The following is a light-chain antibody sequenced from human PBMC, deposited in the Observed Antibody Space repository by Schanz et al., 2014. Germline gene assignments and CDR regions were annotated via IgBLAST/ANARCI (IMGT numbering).Light chain of an antibody. CDR2: DVS. CDR1: SSDVGGYNY. Sequence: QSALTQPASVSGSPGQSITISCTGTSSDVGGYNYVSWYQQHPGKAPKFMIYDVSNRPSGVSNRFSGSKSGNTASLTISGLQAEDEAYYYCCSYAGSSTVVVFGGGTKLTVL. J-gene: IGLJ2*01. V-gene: IGLV2-14*01. CDR3: CSYAGSSTVVV.